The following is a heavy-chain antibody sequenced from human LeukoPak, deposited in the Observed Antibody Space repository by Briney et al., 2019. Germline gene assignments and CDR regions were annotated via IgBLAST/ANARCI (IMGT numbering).Heavy chain of an antibody. CDR2: MSPNSGDT. CDR1: GYTFTSYD. CDR3: ARDRSLGSSWYWDYYYGMDV. J-gene: IGHJ6*02. D-gene: IGHD6-13*01. V-gene: IGHV1-8*01. Sequence: ASVKVSCKASGYTFTSYDFNWVRQATGQRPEWMGWMSPNSGDTGYAQKFQGRVTITADESTSTAYMELSSLRSEDTAVYYCARDRSLGSSWYWDYYYGMDVWGQGTTVTVSS.